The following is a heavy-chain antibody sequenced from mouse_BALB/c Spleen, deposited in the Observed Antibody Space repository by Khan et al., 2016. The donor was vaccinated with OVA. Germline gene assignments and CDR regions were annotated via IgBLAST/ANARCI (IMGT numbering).Heavy chain of an antibody. D-gene: IGHD2-4*01. Sequence: QVQLKESGPELKKPGATVKISCKASGYTFTNYGMNWVKQAPRKGLKWMGWINTYTGEPTYADDFKGRFAFSLETSASTAYLQINNLKNEDMATYFCAKSRENDYDEFAYWGQGTMVTVSA. CDR1: GYTFTNYG. CDR3: AKSRENDYDEFAY. CDR2: INTYTGEP. J-gene: IGHJ3*01. V-gene: IGHV9-1*02.